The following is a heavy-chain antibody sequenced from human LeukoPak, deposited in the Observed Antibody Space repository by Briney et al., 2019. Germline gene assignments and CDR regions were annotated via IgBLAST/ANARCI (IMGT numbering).Heavy chain of an antibody. Sequence: SAPTLFNPTHTLTLTCTFSGFSLSTSGLGLGWIRKPPGKALEWLALIYWDDDKRYSPSLKSRLTITKDTSKNQVVLTMTNMDPVDTATYYCAHRQFDEFDFDYWGQGTLVTVSS. CDR2: IYWDDDK. J-gene: IGHJ4*02. V-gene: IGHV2-5*02. CDR1: GFSLSTSGLG. D-gene: IGHD3-10*01. CDR3: AHRQFDEFDFDY.